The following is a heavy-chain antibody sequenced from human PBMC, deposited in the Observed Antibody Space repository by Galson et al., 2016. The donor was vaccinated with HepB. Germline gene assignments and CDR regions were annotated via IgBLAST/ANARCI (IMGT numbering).Heavy chain of an antibody. CDR2: ISSSNNYI. CDR3: ARSDCSGASCNTPDY. J-gene: IGHJ4*02. D-gene: IGHD2-2*02. CDR1: GFTFNTYT. V-gene: IGHV3-21*01. Sequence: SLRLSCAASGFTFNTYTMNWVRQAPGKGPEWVSSISSSNNYIAYADSVRGRFTISRDNAKNSLYLQMSSLRAEDTAVYYCARSDCSGASCNTPDYWGPGTLVTVSS.